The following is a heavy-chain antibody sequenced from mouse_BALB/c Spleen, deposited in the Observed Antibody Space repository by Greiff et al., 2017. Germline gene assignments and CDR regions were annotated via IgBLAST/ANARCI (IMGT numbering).Heavy chain of an antibody. J-gene: IGHJ3*01. V-gene: IGHV5-6-5*01. CDR1: GFTFSSYA. CDR3: ARDYGTAAWFAY. CDR2: ISSGGST. D-gene: IGHD1-1*01. Sequence: EVHLVESGGGLVKPGGSLKLSCAASGFTFSSYAMSWVRQTPEKRLEWVASISSGGSTYHPDSVKGRFTISRDNARNILYLQMSSLRSEDTAMYYCARDYGTAAWFAYWGQGTLVTVSA.